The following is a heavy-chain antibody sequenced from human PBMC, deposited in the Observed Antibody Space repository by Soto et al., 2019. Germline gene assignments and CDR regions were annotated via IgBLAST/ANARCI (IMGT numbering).Heavy chain of an antibody. V-gene: IGHV4-34*01. CDR1: GGSFSGYY. Sequence: PSETLSLTCAVYGGSFSGYYWSWIRQPPGKGLEWIGEINHSGSTNYNPSLKSRVTISVDTSKNQFSLKLSSVTAADTAVYYCARVPGSDLRYFDWLHYYYYMDVWGKGTTVTVSS. D-gene: IGHD3-9*01. CDR3: ARVPGSDLRYFDWLHYYYYMDV. CDR2: INHSGST. J-gene: IGHJ6*03.